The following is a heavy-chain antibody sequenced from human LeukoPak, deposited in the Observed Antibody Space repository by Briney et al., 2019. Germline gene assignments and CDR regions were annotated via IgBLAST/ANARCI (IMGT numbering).Heavy chain of an antibody. CDR1: GFTFDDYA. CDR2: ISWNSGSI. CDR3: AKVAIGESEYFQH. V-gene: IGHV3-9*01. Sequence: PGGSLRLSCAASGFTFDDYAMHWVRQAPGKGLEWVSGISWNSGSIGYADSVKGRFTISRDNAKNSLYLQMNSLRAEDTALYYCAKVAIGESEYFQHWGQGTLVTVSS. J-gene: IGHJ1*01. D-gene: IGHD3-10*01.